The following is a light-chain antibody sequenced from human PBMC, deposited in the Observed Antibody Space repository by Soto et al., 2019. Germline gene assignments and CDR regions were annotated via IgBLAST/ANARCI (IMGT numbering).Light chain of an antibody. Sequence: EVVLTQSPFTLSLSPGERATVSCRASQSFRGLLAWYQQKPGQAPRLLIYDAYNRATGIPPRFSGSGSGTDFTLTISSLEPEDSAVYYCQQRHMWPITFGQGTRLEIK. J-gene: IGKJ5*01. CDR2: DAY. V-gene: IGKV3-11*01. CDR1: QSFRGL. CDR3: QQRHMWPIT.